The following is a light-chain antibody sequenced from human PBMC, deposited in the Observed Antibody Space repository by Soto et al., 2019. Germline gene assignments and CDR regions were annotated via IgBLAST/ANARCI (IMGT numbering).Light chain of an antibody. CDR1: QSVSSNS. V-gene: IGKV3-20*01. Sequence: EIVLTQSPGTLSLSPGERATLSCRASQSVSSNSLAWYQQKPGQAPRLLIYGASSRATGIPDRFSGGGSGTDFALTISRLEPEDFAVYYCRLYGTSRGFTFGPGTKVDI. J-gene: IGKJ3*01. CDR2: GAS. CDR3: RLYGTSRGFT.